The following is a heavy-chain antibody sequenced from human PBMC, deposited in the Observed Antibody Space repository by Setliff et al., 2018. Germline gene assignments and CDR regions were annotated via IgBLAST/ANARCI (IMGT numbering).Heavy chain of an antibody. Sequence: SETLSLTCTVSGDSISSGDSYWSWIRQPPGKGLEWIGYIYYSGSTYYNPSLKSRVTISIDTSKNQFSLKVSSVTAADAAVYYCARLTGKTSGYRRFDPWGQGILVTVSS. J-gene: IGHJ5*02. CDR1: GDSISSGDSY. CDR3: ARLTGKTSGYRRFDP. D-gene: IGHD1-20*01. V-gene: IGHV4-30-4*08. CDR2: IYYSGST.